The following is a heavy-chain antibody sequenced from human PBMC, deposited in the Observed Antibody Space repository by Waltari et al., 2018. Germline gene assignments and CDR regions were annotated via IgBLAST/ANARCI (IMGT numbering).Heavy chain of an antibody. V-gene: IGHV3-74*01. J-gene: IGHJ6*02. CDR3: ARGYYYDYYYGMDV. Sequence: EVQLVESGGGLVQPGGSLRLSCAASGFTFSDYWMHWVRQAPGKGLGWVSRINSDGSSTSYADSVKGRFTISRDNAKNTLYLQMNSLRAEDTAVYYCARGYYYDYYYGMDVWGQGTTVTVSS. D-gene: IGHD3-22*01. CDR2: INSDGSST. CDR1: GFTFSDYW.